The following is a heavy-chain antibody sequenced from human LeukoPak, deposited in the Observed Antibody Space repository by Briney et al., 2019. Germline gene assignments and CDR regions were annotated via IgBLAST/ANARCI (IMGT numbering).Heavy chain of an antibody. CDR1: GFSYSSYA. V-gene: IGHV3-23*01. CDR3: AREGGYNYGYLDS. D-gene: IGHD5-18*01. J-gene: IGHJ4*02. Sequence: GGSLRLSCAVSGFSYSSYAMSWVRQAPGKGLEGVSTISGSGDTYYVDSVKGGFTISRDNSKNTLYLQMNSLRAEDTAVYYCAREGGYNYGYLDSWGQGTLVTVSS. CDR2: ISGSGDT.